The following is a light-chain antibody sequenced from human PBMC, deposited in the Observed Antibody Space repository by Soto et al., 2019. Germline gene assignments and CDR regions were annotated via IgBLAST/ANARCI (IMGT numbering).Light chain of an antibody. CDR2: GAS. CDR3: QQYGSSPPTWK. CDR1: QSVSSTY. Sequence: EIVLTQSPGTLSLSPGERATLSCRASQSVSSTYLAWYQQKPGQAPRLLIFGASSRATGIPDRFSGSGSGTDFTLTISTLEPEVFAVYYCQQYGSSPPTWKFGQVPKVDSK. J-gene: IGKJ1*01. V-gene: IGKV3-20*01.